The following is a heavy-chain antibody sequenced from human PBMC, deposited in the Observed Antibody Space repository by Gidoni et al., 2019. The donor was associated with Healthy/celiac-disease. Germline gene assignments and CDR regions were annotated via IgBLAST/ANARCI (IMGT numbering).Heavy chain of an antibody. Sequence: QVQLVESGGGVVQPGRSLRLSCAASGFTFSSYGMHWVRQAPGKGLELVAVIWYDGSNKYYADSVKGRFTISRDNSKNTLYLQMNSLRAEDTAVYYCARGGCTNGVCYRYYFDYWGQGTLVTVSS. D-gene: IGHD2-8*01. J-gene: IGHJ4*02. V-gene: IGHV3-33*01. CDR2: IWYDGSNK. CDR1: GFTFSSYG. CDR3: ARGGCTNGVCYRYYFDY.